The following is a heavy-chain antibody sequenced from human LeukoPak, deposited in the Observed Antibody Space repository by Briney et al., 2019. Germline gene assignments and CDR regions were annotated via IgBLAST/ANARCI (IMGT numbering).Heavy chain of an antibody. Sequence: GGSLRLSCAASGFTFSSYAMSWLRQDPGKGLEWVSAISGSGGSTYYADSVKGRFTISRDNSKNTLYLQMNSLRAEDTAVYYCARNRARHIVVVTAYYYYGMDVWGQGTTVTVSS. V-gene: IGHV3-23*01. J-gene: IGHJ6*02. CDR1: GFTFSSYA. D-gene: IGHD2-21*02. CDR2: ISGSGGST. CDR3: ARNRARHIVVVTAYYYYGMDV.